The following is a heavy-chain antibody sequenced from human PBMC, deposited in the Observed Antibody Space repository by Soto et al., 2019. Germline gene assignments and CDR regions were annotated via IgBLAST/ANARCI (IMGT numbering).Heavy chain of an antibody. CDR2: ISGSGGST. V-gene: IGHV3-23*01. CDR3: AKARAQYYDFWSGYPVDY. D-gene: IGHD3-3*01. CDR1: GFTFSSYA. Sequence: EVQLLESGGGLVQPGGSLRLSCAASGFTFSSYAMSWVRQAPGKGLEWVSAISGSGGSTYYADSVKGRFTISRDNSKNTLYLQMNSLRAEDTAVYYCAKARAQYYDFWSGYPVDYLGQGTLVTVSS. J-gene: IGHJ4*02.